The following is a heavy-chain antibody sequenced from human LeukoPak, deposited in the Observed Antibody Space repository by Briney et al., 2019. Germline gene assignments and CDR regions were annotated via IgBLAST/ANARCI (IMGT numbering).Heavy chain of an antibody. CDR2: ISSGISYI. Sequence: VGSLRLSSAASLVTFSSYSISCVRDAPGERLEWVSSISSGISYIYYADSMKGRFTISRDNAKNSLCLQMNRPRAQDTAVYNSAGSDTNGYIPREWDYWYFDLWGRGTLVTVSS. CDR3: AGSDTNGYIPREWDYWYFDL. D-gene: IGHD2-8*01. J-gene: IGHJ2*01. CDR1: LVTFSSYS. V-gene: IGHV3-21*03.